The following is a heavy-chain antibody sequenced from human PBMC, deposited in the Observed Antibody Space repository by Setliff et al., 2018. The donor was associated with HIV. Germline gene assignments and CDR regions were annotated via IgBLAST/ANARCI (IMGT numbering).Heavy chain of an antibody. CDR2: INPSGGST. CDR3: AREGYYYVWGSYRSYYMDV. D-gene: IGHD3-16*02. V-gene: IGHV1-46*01. Sequence: ASVKVSCKASGYTFTSYYMQWVRQAPGHGLEWMGIINPSGGSTNYAQKFQGRVTMTRDTSTSTVYMELSSLRSEDTAVYYCAREGYYYVWGSYRSYYMDVWGKGTTVTVSS. J-gene: IGHJ6*03. CDR1: GYTFTSYY.